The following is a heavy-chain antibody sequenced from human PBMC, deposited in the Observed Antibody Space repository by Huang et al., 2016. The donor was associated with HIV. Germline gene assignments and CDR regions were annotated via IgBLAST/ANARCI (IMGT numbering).Heavy chain of an antibody. CDR3: GYDSSGLDAFDI. CDR1: GYTFTGYY. CDR2: INPNSGGT. D-gene: IGHD3-22*01. J-gene: IGHJ3*02. V-gene: IGHV1-2*02. Sequence: QVQLVQSGAEVKKPGASVKVSCKASGYTFTGYYMHWVRQAPGQGLGCMGWINPNSGGTNYAQKFQGRVTMTRDTSISTAYMELSRLRSDDTAVYYCGYDSSGLDAFDIWGQGTMVTVSS.